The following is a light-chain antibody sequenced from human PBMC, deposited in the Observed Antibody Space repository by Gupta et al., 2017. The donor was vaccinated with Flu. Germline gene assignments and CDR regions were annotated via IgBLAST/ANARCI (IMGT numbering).Light chain of an antibody. V-gene: IGLV2-14*01. CDR3: NSDTTSSTGVV. CDR1: SSDIGYYDY. Sequence: QSALTQTASVSGPPGQSVTISCTGTSSDIGYYDYVSWYQQHPGKAPKLVIYEVSKRPAGVSARFSGSKSGNTASLISSGLQAEEEAHYYGNSDTTSSTGVVFGGGTKLTVL. CDR2: EVS. J-gene: IGLJ2*01.